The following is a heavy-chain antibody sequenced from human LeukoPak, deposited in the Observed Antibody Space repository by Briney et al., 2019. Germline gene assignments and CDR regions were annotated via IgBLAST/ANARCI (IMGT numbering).Heavy chain of an antibody. V-gene: IGHV1-46*01. Sequence: ASVKVSCKASGYTFTSYYMHWVRQAPGQGLEWMGIINPSGGSTSYAQKFQGRVTMTRDTSTSTVYMELSSLRSEDTAVYYCARGFGGGNQPHYYYYYYMDVWGKGTTVTISS. CDR1: GYTFTSYY. CDR3: ARGFGGGNQPHYYYYYYMDV. J-gene: IGHJ6*03. CDR2: INPSGGST. D-gene: IGHD4-23*01.